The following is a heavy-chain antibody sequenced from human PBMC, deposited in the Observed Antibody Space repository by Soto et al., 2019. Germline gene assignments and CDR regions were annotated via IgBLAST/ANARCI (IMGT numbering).Heavy chain of an antibody. CDR1: GFTFSSFA. D-gene: IGHD3-10*01. CDR3: AKRREGGYYIFDY. V-gene: IGHV3-23*01. Sequence: PGGSLRLSCAASGFTFSSFAMSWVRQAPGKGLEWVSSISGSGESTYYADSVKGRLSISRDNSKNTLYLQMNSLRAEDTAVYYCAKRREGGYYIFDYWGQGTLVTVSS. J-gene: IGHJ4*02. CDR2: ISGSGEST.